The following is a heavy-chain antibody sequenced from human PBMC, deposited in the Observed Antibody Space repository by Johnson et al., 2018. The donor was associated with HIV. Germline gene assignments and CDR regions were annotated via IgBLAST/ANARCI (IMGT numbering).Heavy chain of an antibody. J-gene: IGHJ3*02. CDR1: GFTFSSYT. Sequence: QVQLVESGGGVVQPGRSLRLSCVASGFTFSSYTMHWVRQAPGKGLEWVAVISYDGSNKYYADSVKGRFTISRDNSKNTLYLQMNSLSAEDTAVYYCARGRKTVTTVRPSAFDIWGQGTMVTVSS. CDR2: ISYDGSNK. V-gene: IGHV3-30-3*01. D-gene: IGHD4-17*01. CDR3: ARGRKTVTTVRPSAFDI.